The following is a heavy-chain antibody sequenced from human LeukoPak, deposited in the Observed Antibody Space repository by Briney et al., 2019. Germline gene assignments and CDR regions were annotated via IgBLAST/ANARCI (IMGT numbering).Heavy chain of an antibody. CDR1: RLTFSSYW. CDR2: IKQDGSEK. J-gene: IGHJ4*02. CDR3: ARVRGSYCLDY. Sequence: PGGSLRLSCAASRLTFSSYWMSWVRQAPGKGLEWVANIKQDGSEKYYVDSVKGRFTISRDNAKNSLYLQMNSLRAEDTAVYYCARVRGSYCLDYWGQGTLVTVSS. D-gene: IGHD1-26*01. V-gene: IGHV3-7*01.